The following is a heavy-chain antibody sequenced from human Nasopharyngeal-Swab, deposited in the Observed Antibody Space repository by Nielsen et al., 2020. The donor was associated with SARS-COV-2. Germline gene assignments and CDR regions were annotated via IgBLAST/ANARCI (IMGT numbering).Heavy chain of an antibody. V-gene: IGHV3-30*18. CDR2: ISYDGSNK. Sequence: GESLKISCAASGFTFSSYGMHWVRQAPGKGLEWVAVISYDGSNKYYADSVKGRFTISRDNSKNTLYLQMNSLRAEDTAVYYCANGVALIAVAGMGPNPGFRGEPPPYNAFDIWGQGTMVTVSS. CDR3: ANGVALIAVAGMGPNPGFRGEPPPYNAFDI. D-gene: IGHD6-19*01. J-gene: IGHJ3*02. CDR1: GFTFSSYG.